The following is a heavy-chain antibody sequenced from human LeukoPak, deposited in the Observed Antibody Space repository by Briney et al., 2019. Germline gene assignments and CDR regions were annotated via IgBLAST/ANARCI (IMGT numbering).Heavy chain of an antibody. V-gene: IGHV4-30-2*01. Sequence: PSQTLSLTCAVSGGSISSGGYSWSWIRQPPGKGLEWIGYIYHSGSTYYNPSLKSRVTISVDRSKNQFSLKLSSVTAADTAVYYCARGARYYGSGSPFDYWGQGTLVTVSS. D-gene: IGHD3-10*01. J-gene: IGHJ4*02. CDR2: IYHSGST. CDR1: GGSISSGGYS. CDR3: ARGARYYGSGSPFDY.